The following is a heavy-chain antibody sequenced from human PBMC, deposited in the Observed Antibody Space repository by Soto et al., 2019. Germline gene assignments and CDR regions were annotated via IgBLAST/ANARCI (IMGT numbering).Heavy chain of an antibody. CDR3: ARTDKFNPQSSGWANRFDY. D-gene: IGHD6-19*01. Sequence: EVQLLESGGGLVHPGESLTLFCAASGFTFNNYAMTWVRQAPGKGLEWVSTLTSGGTTHYGDTVKGRFTISRDNSKSTVYLQMNSLRAEDTAVYYCARTDKFNPQSSGWANRFDYWGQGTRVSVSS. CDR1: GFTFNNYA. V-gene: IGHV3-23*01. J-gene: IGHJ4*02. CDR2: LTSGGTT.